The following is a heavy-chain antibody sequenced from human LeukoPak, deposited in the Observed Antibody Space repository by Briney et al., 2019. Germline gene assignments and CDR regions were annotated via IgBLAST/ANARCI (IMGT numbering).Heavy chain of an antibody. D-gene: IGHD3-10*01. Sequence: GGSLRLSCAASGFTFSSYAMHWVRQGPGKGLEWVSGISGGGGDTHHADSVKGRFTISRDNSKSTLYLQMNSLRAEDTAVYYCAKGIESGSGYSDHWGQGTLVTVSS. V-gene: IGHV3-23*01. CDR1: GFTFSSYA. CDR3: AKGIESGSGYSDH. CDR2: ISGGGGDT. J-gene: IGHJ4*02.